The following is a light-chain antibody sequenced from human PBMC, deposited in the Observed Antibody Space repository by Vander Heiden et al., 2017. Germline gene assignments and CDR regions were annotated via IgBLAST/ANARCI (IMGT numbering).Light chain of an antibody. CDR2: AAS. CDR3: QQSDITPRT. J-gene: IGKJ3*01. CDR1: QSINTF. V-gene: IGKV1-39*01. Sequence: DIQMTQSPSSLSASVGDRVTITCRASQSINTFLNWYQHKPGKAPKLLIYAASSLESGVPSRFSGSGSGTEFTLTVGSLQPEDFATYYCQQSDITPRTFGPGTKVDIK.